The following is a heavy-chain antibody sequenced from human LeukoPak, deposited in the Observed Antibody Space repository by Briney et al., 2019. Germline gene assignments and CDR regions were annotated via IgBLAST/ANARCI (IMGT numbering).Heavy chain of an antibody. J-gene: IGHJ4*02. CDR2: ISAYNGNT. CDR1: GYTFTSYG. Sequence: ASVKVSCKASGYTFTSYGISWVRQAPGQGLEWMGWISAYNGNTNYAQKLQGRVTMTTDTSTSTAYMELRSLRSDDTAVYYCAREEQWLTSSLVDYWGQGTLVTVSS. V-gene: IGHV1-18*01. CDR3: AREEQWLTSSLVDY. D-gene: IGHD6-19*01.